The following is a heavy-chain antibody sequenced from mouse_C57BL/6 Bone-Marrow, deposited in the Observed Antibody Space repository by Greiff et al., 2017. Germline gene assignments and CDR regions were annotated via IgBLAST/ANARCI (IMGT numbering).Heavy chain of an antibody. CDR2: LDPYDSYT. CDR3: ASKGPFYYGSSYRDYFDD. V-gene: IGHV1-50*01. D-gene: IGHD1-1*01. J-gene: IGHJ2*01. CDR1: GYTFTSYW. Sequence: QVQLQQPGAELVKPGASVKLSCKASGYTFTSYWMQWVKQRPGQGLEWIGELDPYDSYTNYNQKFKGKATLTVDKSSSTAYMQLSSLTSEDSAVYYGASKGPFYYGSSYRDYFDDWGQGTTLTVSS.